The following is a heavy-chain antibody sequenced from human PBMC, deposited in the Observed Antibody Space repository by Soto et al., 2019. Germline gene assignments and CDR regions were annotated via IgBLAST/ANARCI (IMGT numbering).Heavy chain of an antibody. D-gene: IGHD6-6*01. CDR3: ARDSPYHIAARPLDY. Sequence: EVQLVESGGGLVQPGGSLRLSCAASGFTFSSYWMSWVRQAPGKGLEWVANIKQDGSEKYYVDSVKGRFTISRDNAKNSLYLQMNSLRAEDTAVYYCARDSPYHIAARPLDYWGQGTLVTVSS. J-gene: IGHJ4*02. CDR2: IKQDGSEK. CDR1: GFTFSSYW. V-gene: IGHV3-7*01.